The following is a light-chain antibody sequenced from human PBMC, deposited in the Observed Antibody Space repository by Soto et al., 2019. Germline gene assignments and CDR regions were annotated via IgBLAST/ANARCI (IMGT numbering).Light chain of an antibody. CDR3: QTWGTGIHVV. Sequence: QLVLTQSPSASASLGASVKLTCTLSSGHSSYAIAWHQQQPEKGPRYLMKLDSDRSHSKGDAIPDRFSGSSSGAERYLTISSRQSEDEADYYCQTWGTGIHVVFGGGTKLTVL. J-gene: IGLJ2*01. CDR1: SGHSSYA. CDR2: LDSDRSH. V-gene: IGLV4-69*01.